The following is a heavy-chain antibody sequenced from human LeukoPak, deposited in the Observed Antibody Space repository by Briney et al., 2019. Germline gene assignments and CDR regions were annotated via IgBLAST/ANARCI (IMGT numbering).Heavy chain of an antibody. Sequence: SETLSLICTTSGVSISRFYWSWVRQPPGKGLEWIGNIYNGVPTFFNPSLKSRVTISVDTSKNQFSLKLSSVTAADTAVYYCARVINDFWSGYYLDYWGQGTLVTVSS. D-gene: IGHD3-3*01. V-gene: IGHV4-59*01. CDR2: IYNGVPT. CDR3: ARVINDFWSGYYLDY. CDR1: GVSISRFY. J-gene: IGHJ4*02.